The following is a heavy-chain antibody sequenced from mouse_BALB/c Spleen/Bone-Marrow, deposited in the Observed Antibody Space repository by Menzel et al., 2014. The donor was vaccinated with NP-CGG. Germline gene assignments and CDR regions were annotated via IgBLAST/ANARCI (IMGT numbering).Heavy chain of an antibody. Sequence: EVQRVESGGGLVQPGGSLRLSCATSGFTFIDYYMSWVRQPPGKALEWLGFIRNKANGYTTEYSASVKGRFTISRDNSQSILYLQMNTLRAEDSATYYCARDDYYAMDYWGQGTSVTVSS. CDR2: IRNKANGYTT. V-gene: IGHV7-3*02. CDR1: GFTFIDYY. CDR3: ARDDYYAMDY. J-gene: IGHJ4*01.